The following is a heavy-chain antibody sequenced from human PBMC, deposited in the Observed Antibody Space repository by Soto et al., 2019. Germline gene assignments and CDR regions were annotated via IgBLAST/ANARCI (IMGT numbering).Heavy chain of an antibody. Sequence: GASVKVSCKASGYTFINYYMHWVRQAPGQGLEWMGIVNPIGATTIYAQKFQGRITMTRDTSTSTVFVEVSSLRSEDTAVYYCARISHATPYYYDSSGYYYGHAFDIWGQGTMVTVSS. CDR2: VNPIGATT. J-gene: IGHJ3*02. CDR1: GYTFINYY. V-gene: IGHV1-46*01. D-gene: IGHD3-22*01. CDR3: ARISHATPYYYDSSGYYYGHAFDI.